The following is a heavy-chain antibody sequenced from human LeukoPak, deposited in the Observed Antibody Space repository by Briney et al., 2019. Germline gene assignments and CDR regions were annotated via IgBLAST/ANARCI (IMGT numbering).Heavy chain of an antibody. CDR1: GGTFSSYA. CDR2: IIPILGIA. CDR3: TTTNPLDCSGGRCYPFFDY. J-gene: IGHJ4*02. Sequence: SVKVSCKGSGGTFSSYAISWVRQAPGQGLEWMGRIIPILGIANYAQKFQGRVTITADKSTSTAYMELSSLRSEDTAVYYCTTTNPLDCSGGRCYPFFDYWGQGTLVTVSS. V-gene: IGHV1-69*04. D-gene: IGHD2-15*01.